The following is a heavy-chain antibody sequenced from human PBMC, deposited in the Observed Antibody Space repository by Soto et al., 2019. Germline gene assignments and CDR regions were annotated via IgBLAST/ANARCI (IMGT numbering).Heavy chain of an antibody. CDR3: ARALGSWRRVYNWFDP. J-gene: IGHJ5*02. V-gene: IGHV4-59*01. Sequence: QVQLQESGPGLVKPSETLSLTCTVSGGSISSYYWSWIRQPPGKGLEWIGYIYYSGSTNYNPSLKSRVTISVDTAKNQSSLKLSSVTAADTAVYYCARALGSWRRVYNWFDPWGQGTLVTVSS. CDR2: IYYSGST. D-gene: IGHD2-15*01. CDR1: GGSISSYY.